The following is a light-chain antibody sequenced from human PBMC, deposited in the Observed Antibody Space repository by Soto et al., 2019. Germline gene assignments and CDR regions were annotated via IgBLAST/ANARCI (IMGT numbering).Light chain of an antibody. CDR1: QGISNY. J-gene: IGKJ1*01. CDR3: QQSYSQT. CDR2: AAA. Sequence: DIQMTQSPSSLSASVGDRVTITCRASQGISNYLAWYQQKPGKAPKFLMHAAASLQSGVPSTFSGSGSGTDFILTISSLQPEHFATYSCQQSYSQTFGQGTKVEIQ. V-gene: IGKV1-39*01.